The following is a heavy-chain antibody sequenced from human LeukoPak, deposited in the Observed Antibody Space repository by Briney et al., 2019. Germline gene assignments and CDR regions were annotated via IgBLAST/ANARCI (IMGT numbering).Heavy chain of an antibody. CDR1: GFTFDDYG. Sequence: GGSLRLSCAASGFTFDDYGMSWVRQAPGKGLEWVSGINWNGGSTGYADSVKGRFTISRDNAKNSLYLQMNSLRAGDTALYYCARDGRLFPLEAFCIWGQGTMVTVSS. D-gene: IGHD3-22*01. V-gene: IGHV3-20*04. J-gene: IGHJ3*02. CDR3: ARDGRLFPLEAFCI. CDR2: INWNGGST.